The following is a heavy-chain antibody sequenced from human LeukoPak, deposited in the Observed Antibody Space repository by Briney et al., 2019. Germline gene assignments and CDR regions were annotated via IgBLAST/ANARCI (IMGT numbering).Heavy chain of an antibody. V-gene: IGHV3-74*01. J-gene: IGHJ4*02. CDR3: AVGANPGALDY. CDR1: GFTFSNYW. Sequence: GGSLRLSCATSGFTFSNYWMHWVRQAPGKGLVWVSRISNDASSTTYADSVKGRFTISRDNTKNSLYLQMNSLRAEDTAVYYRAVGANPGALDYWGQGALVTVSS. D-gene: IGHD4/OR15-4a*01. CDR2: ISNDASST.